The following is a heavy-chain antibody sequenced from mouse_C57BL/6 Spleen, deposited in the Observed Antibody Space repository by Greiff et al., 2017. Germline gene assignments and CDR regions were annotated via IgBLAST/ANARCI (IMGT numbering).Heavy chain of an antibody. D-gene: IGHD1-1*01. CDR3: ARPLNYYGSSYEAMDY. Sequence: VQLKESGAELARPGASVKLSCKASGYTFTSYGISWVKQRTGQGLEWIGEIYPRSGNTYYNEKFKGKATLTADKSSSTAYMELRSLTSEDSAVYFCARPLNYYGSSYEAMDYWGQGTSVTVSS. CDR2: IYPRSGNT. CDR1: GYTFTSYG. J-gene: IGHJ4*01. V-gene: IGHV1-81*01.